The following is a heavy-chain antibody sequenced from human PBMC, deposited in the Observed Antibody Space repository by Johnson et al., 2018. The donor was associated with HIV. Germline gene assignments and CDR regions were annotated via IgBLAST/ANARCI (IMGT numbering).Heavy chain of an antibody. CDR2: IDTEGSGT. CDR3: ARVWAAVDACDG. Sequence: EQLVESGGRLVQPGGSLRLSCAASGFSFSTYWMHWVRRVPGKGLVWVSRIDTEGSGTTDADSVKGRFTISRDNAKNTVYLQMISLRAEDMAGYYWARVWAAVDACDGWGQGTMLPVSS. J-gene: IGHJ3*01. D-gene: IGHD1-26*01. V-gene: IGHV3-74*03. CDR1: GFSFSTYW.